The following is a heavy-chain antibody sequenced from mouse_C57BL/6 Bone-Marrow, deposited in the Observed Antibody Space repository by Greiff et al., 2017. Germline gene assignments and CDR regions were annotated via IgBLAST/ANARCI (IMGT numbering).Heavy chain of an antibody. J-gene: IGHJ2*01. CDR3: TRGGYDYPYFDY. D-gene: IGHD2-4*01. Sequence: VHLVESGAELVRPGASVTLSCKASGYTFTDYEMHWVKQTPVHGLEWIGAIDPETGGTAYNQKFKGKAILTADKSSSTAYMELRSLTSEDSAVYYCTRGGYDYPYFDYWGQGTTLTVSS. V-gene: IGHV1-15*01. CDR2: IDPETGGT. CDR1: GYTFTDYE.